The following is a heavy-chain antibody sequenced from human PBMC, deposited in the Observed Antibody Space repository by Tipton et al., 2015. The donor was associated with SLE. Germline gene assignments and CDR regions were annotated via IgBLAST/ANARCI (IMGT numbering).Heavy chain of an antibody. Sequence: SLRLSCAASGFTFDDYGMSWVRQAPGKGLEWVSGIYWNGGSTGYADSVKGRFTISRDNSKNTLYLQMNSLRAEDTAVYYCARDGHIAAAGTPLYYYMDVWGKGTTVTVSS. CDR2: IYWNGGST. D-gene: IGHD6-13*01. CDR3: ARDGHIAAAGTPLYYYMDV. J-gene: IGHJ6*03. V-gene: IGHV3-20*04. CDR1: GFTFDDYG.